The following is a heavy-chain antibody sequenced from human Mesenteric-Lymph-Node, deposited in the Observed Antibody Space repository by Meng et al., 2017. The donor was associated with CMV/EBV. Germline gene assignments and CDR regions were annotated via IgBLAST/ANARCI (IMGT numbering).Heavy chain of an antibody. V-gene: IGHV3-7*01. CDR2: IKQGGSEK. CDR3: ARESSGRSSSWYYYYYGMDV. Sequence: GESLKISCAASGFTFSSYWMSWVRQAPGKGLEWVANIKQGGSEKYYVDSVKGRFTISRDNAKNSLYLQMNSLRAEDTAVYYCARESSGRSSSWYYYYYGMDVWGQGTTVTVSS. J-gene: IGHJ6*02. CDR1: GFTFSSYW. D-gene: IGHD6-13*01.